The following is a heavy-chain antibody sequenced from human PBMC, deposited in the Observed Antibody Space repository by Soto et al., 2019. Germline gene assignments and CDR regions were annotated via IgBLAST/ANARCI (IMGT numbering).Heavy chain of an antibody. CDR1: GFAFSSYA. CDR2: ISGSTSGT. V-gene: IGHV3-23*01. CDR3: AKDRGFIAPFEY. Sequence: EVQLLESGGGLVQPGGSLRLSCAASGFAFSSYAMSWVRQAPGKGLEWVSSISGSTSGTYYADAVKGRFTISRDNSNNTLYLQMNSLRAEDTAVYYCAKDRGFIAPFEYWGQGALVTVSS. J-gene: IGHJ4*02. D-gene: IGHD3-16*02.